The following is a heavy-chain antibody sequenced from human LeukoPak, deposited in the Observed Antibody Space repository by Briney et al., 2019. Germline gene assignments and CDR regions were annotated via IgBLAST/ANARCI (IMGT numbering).Heavy chain of an antibody. CDR2: INSDGSST. J-gene: IGHJ3*02. V-gene: IGHV3-74*01. CDR1: GFTFSSYW. Sequence: GGSLRLSCAASGFTFSSYWMRWVRQAPGKGLVWVSRINSDGSSTSYADSVKGRFTISRDNAKNTLYLQMNSLRAEDTAVYYCARGPTIFEVYGEGAFDIWGQGTMVTVSS. D-gene: IGHD3-3*01. CDR3: ARGPTIFEVYGEGAFDI.